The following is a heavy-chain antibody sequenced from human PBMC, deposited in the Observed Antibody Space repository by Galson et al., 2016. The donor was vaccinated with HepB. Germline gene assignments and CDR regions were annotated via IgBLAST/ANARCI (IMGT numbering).Heavy chain of an antibody. CDR3: ARVGRLDFWSGYYVPPFDY. D-gene: IGHD3-3*01. V-gene: IGHV4-31*03. CDR1: GGFINSGGDH. Sequence: TLSLTCIVSGGFINSGGDHWSWIRQHPGKGLEWIGFIYYSGRAYYNPSFQSRVVISVDTSKNQFSLKLSSVTAADTAVYYCARVGRLDFWSGYYVPPFDYWGHGTLVTVSS. J-gene: IGHJ4*01. CDR2: IYYSGRA.